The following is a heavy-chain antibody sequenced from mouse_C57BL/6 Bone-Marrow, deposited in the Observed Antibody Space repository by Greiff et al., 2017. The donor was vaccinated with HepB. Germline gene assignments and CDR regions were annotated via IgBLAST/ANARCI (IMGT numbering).Heavy chain of an antibody. CDR3: ARTGTTVVVRYFDY. CDR1: GYTFTSYG. D-gene: IGHD1-1*01. CDR2: IYPRSGNT. Sequence: VKLVESGAELARPGASVKLSCKASGYTFTSYGISWVKQRTGQGLEWIGEIYPRSGNTYYNEKFKGKATLTADKSSSTAYMELRSLTSEDSAVYFCARTGTTVVVRYFDYWGQGTTLTVSS. V-gene: IGHV1-81*01. J-gene: IGHJ2*01.